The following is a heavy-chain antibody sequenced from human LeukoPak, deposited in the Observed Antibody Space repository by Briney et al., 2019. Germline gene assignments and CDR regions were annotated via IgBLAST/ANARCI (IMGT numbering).Heavy chain of an antibody. CDR2: ITPNSGDT. CDR3: ARRPHSSGCSSSITLFEH. D-gene: IGHD6-19*01. V-gene: IGHV1-2*02. Sequence: ASVKVSCKASGYTFTGYYIHCVRQAPGQGLEWMGWITPNSGDTNYAQKFQGRVTMTSDTSISTAYMELSSLRSDDTAMYYCARRPHSSGCSSSITLFEHWGQGTLVTVSS. CDR1: GYTFTGYY. J-gene: IGHJ4*02.